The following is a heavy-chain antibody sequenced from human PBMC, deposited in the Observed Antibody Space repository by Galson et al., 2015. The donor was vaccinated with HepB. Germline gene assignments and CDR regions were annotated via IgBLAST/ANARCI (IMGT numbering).Heavy chain of an antibody. V-gene: IGHV3-30*02. CDR2: IRYDGSNE. Sequence: SLRLSCAASGFTFSSYGMHWVRQAPGKGLEWVAFIRYDGSNEYYADSVKGRFTISRDNSKNTLYLQMNSLRAEDTAVYYCAKDSAFREFYGSGSYLDYWGQGTLVTVSS. CDR3: AKDSAFREFYGSGSYLDY. J-gene: IGHJ4*02. D-gene: IGHD3-10*01. CDR1: GFTFSSYG.